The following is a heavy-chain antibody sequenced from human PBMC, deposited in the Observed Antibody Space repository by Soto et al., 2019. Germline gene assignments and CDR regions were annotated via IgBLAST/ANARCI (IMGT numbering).Heavy chain of an antibody. Sequence: QVQLVQSGAEVKKPGASVKVSCKASGYTFTSYYMHWVRQAPGQGLEWMGIINPSGGSTSYAQKLQGRVTMTRDTSTSTVYMELSSLRSEDTAVYYCVRVAAAVNFDYWGQGTLVTVSS. CDR1: GYTFTSYY. CDR2: INPSGGST. D-gene: IGHD6-13*01. CDR3: VRVAAAVNFDY. J-gene: IGHJ4*02. V-gene: IGHV1-46*03.